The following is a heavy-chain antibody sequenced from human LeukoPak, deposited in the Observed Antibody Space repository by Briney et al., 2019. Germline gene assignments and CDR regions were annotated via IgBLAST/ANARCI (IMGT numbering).Heavy chain of an antibody. CDR2: IKVDGSEK. V-gene: IGHV3-7*01. Sequence: AGGSLRLSCAASGFTFSGFWMSWVRQAPGKGLEWVANIKVDGSEKNYVDSVRGRFTISRGNAKNSLYLQMNSLRAEDTAVYYCTRNGRSLDYWGQGTLVTVSS. CDR1: GFTFSGFW. J-gene: IGHJ4*02. CDR3: TRNGRSLDY. D-gene: IGHD2-15*01.